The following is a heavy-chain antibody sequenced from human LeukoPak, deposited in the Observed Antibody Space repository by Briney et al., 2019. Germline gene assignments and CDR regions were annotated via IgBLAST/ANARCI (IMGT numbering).Heavy chain of an antibody. J-gene: IGHJ6*03. CDR1: GYIFSGYY. Sequence: ASVKVSCKASGYIFSGYYMHWLRQAPGQGLEWMGWINPNSGGADYAQKFQGRVTITRNTSISTAYMELSSLRSEDTAVYYCARDSMITFGGTHYMDVWGKGTTVTVSS. CDR2: INPNSGGA. CDR3: ARDSMITFGGTHYMDV. D-gene: IGHD3-16*01. V-gene: IGHV1-2*02.